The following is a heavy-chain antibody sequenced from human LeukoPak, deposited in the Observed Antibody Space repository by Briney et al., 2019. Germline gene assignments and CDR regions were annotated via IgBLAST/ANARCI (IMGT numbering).Heavy chain of an antibody. V-gene: IGHV1-2*02. CDR2: INPNDGDT. CDR3: ARANFLYCSSSTCLFDY. Sequence: GASVKVSCKASGYTFTYYYMHWVRQAPGQGVQWMGWINPNDGDTNYAQKFQGRVTMTRDTSISTAPMEVSRLRSDNTAVYYCARANFLYCSSSTCLFDYWGQGTLVTVSS. J-gene: IGHJ4*02. CDR1: GYTFTYYY. D-gene: IGHD2-2*01.